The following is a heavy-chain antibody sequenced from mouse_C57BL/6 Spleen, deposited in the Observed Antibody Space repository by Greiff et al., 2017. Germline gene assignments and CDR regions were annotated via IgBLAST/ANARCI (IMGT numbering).Heavy chain of an antibody. V-gene: IGHV5-4*01. D-gene: IGHD1-1*01. CDR1: GFTFSSYA. J-gene: IGHJ3*01. CDR3: ARDDYGSDWFAY. CDR2: ISDGGSYT. Sequence: EVQVVESGGGLVKPGGSLKLSCAASGFTFSSYAMSWVRQTPEKRLEWVATISDGGSYTYYPDNVKGRFTISRDNAKNNLYLQMSHLKFEDKAMYYCARDDYGSDWFAYWGQGTLVTVSA.